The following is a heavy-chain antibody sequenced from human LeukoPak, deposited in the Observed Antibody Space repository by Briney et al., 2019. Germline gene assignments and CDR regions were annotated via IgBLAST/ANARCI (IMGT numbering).Heavy chain of an antibody. J-gene: IGHJ4*02. CDR1: GGSISSGGYY. CDR2: IYYSGST. Sequence: PSETLSLTCSVAGGSISSGGYYCSWIRQHPGKGLEWIWYIYYSGSTYYNPSLKSRVTISVDTSKNQFSVTLSSVTAADTAVYYCARVKGDIVVVPAAIYFDYWGQGTLVTVSS. CDR3: ARVKGDIVVVPAAIYFDY. V-gene: IGHV4-31*03. D-gene: IGHD2-2*01.